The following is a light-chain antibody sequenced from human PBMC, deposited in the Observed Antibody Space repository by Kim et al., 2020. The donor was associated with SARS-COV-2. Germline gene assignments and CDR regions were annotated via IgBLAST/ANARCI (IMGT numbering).Light chain of an antibody. Sequence: GSRGDRVIFVGRASQDRATCLNWYQQEPGKAPKLMIYNASTLYVGVPSRFSGSGSGAYFNFTISSLQPEDIATYYCQQCDGLPRTFGQGTRLEIK. CDR3: QQCDGLPRT. CDR2: NAS. V-gene: IGKV1-33*01. J-gene: IGKJ5*01. CDR1: QDRATC.